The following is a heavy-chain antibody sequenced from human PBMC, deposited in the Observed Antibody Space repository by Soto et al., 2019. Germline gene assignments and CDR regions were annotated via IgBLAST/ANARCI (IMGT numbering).Heavy chain of an antibody. D-gene: IGHD3-10*01. V-gene: IGHV4-30-4*01. Sequence: TLSLTCTVSGGSISSGDYYGSWIREPPGKGLEWIGYIYYSGSTYYNPSLKSRVTISVDTSNNQFSLKLTSVTAADTAVYYCARYYYGSGSYQDYWGQGTLVTVSS. J-gene: IGHJ4*02. CDR3: ARYYYGSGSYQDY. CDR1: GGSISSGDYY. CDR2: IYYSGST.